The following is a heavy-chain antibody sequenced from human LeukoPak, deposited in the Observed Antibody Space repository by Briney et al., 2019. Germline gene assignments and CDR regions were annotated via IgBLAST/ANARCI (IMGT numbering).Heavy chain of an antibody. CDR1: GYTFTSYA. CDR2: INAGNGNT. D-gene: IGHD5-18*01. J-gene: IGHJ4*02. CDR3: ARGGRERGYSYGYIG. Sequence: ASVKVSCKASGYTFTSYAMHWVRQAPGQRLEWMGWINAGNGNTKYSQKFQGRVTITRDTSASTAYMELSSLRSEDTAVYYCARGGRERGYSYGYIGWGQGTLVTVSS. V-gene: IGHV1-3*01.